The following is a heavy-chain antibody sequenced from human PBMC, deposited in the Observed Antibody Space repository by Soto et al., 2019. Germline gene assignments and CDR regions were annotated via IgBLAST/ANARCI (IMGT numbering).Heavy chain of an antibody. CDR3: ERSGHSFGGVV. CDR2: IFYSGST. Sequence: PSETLSLTCTVSGGSMSDHYCSWIRQPPGKGLEYIGYIFYSGSTSYNASLTSRVAISLDTPNNQISLKLKSVTAADTAVYYCERSGHSFGGVVWGQGIQVTVSS. CDR1: GGSMSDHY. J-gene: IGHJ4*02. V-gene: IGHV4-59*11. D-gene: IGHD3-16*01.